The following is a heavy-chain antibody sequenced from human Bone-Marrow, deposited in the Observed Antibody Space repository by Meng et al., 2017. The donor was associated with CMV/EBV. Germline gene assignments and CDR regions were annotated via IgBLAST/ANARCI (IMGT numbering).Heavy chain of an antibody. Sequence: SVKVSCKASGGTFSSYTISWVRQAPGQGLEWMGRIIPILDIANYAQKFQGRVTITADKSTSTAYMELSSLRSEDTAVYYCAKLQLDGMDVCGQGTTVIVSS. CDR3: AKLQLDGMDV. J-gene: IGHJ6*02. CDR1: GGTFSSYT. CDR2: IIPILDIA. D-gene: IGHD4-11*01. V-gene: IGHV1-69*02.